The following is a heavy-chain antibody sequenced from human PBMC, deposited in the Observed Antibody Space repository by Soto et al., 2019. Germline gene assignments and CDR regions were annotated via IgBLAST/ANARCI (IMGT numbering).Heavy chain of an antibody. D-gene: IGHD6-13*01. Sequence: PGGSLRLSCAASGFTFTNYWMHWVRQVPGKGLVWVSRIDGVGTGTSYSDSVRGRFTISRDNAENTLYLQMNSLRVEDTGVYYCAKDSWYFDLWSQGSQVTVSS. CDR1: GFTFTNYW. J-gene: IGHJ4*02. CDR3: AKDSWYFDL. CDR2: IDGVGTGT. V-gene: IGHV3-74*01.